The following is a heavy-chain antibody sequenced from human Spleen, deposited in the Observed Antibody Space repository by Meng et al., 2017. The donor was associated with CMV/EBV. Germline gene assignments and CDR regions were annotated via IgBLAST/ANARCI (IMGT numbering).Heavy chain of an antibody. Sequence: SGCTVSSNYMSWVRQGPGKGLEWVSTIYTSGLTHYTDSVKGRFSISRDNSKNTLYLKMSGLRVEDTAVYYCARHLSSAWYTDAFDIWGQGTMVTVSS. CDR3: ARHLSSAWYTDAFDI. D-gene: IGHD6-13*01. V-gene: IGHV3-53*01. CDR1: GCTVSSNY. CDR2: IYTSGLT. J-gene: IGHJ3*02.